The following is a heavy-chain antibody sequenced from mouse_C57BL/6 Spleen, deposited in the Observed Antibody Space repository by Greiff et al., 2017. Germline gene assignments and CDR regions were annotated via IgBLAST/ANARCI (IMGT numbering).Heavy chain of an antibody. CDR3: ARQDYGSSYGWYFDV. Sequence: VQLQQPGAELVRPGSSVKLSCKASGYTFTSYWMHWVKQRPIQGLEWIGNIDPSDSETHYNQKFKDKATLTVDKSSNTAYMQLSSLTSEDSAVYYCARQDYGSSYGWYFDVWGTGTTVTVSS. CDR1: GYTFTSYW. V-gene: IGHV1-52*01. J-gene: IGHJ1*03. CDR2: IDPSDSET. D-gene: IGHD1-1*01.